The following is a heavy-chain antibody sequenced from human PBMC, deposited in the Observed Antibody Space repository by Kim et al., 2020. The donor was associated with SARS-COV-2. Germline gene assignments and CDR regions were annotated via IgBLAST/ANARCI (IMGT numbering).Heavy chain of an antibody. J-gene: IGHJ6*02. CDR2: VYYSGST. Sequence: SETLSLTCTVSGGSISSSSYYWGWIRQPPGKGLEWIGTVYYSGSTYYHPSLKSRVSISVDTSKNQFFLKLSSVTAADTAIYYCARDNRQLAASYYYYGMDVWGQGTTVTVSS. D-gene: IGHD3-3*02. CDR1: GGSISSSSYY. V-gene: IGHV4-39*07. CDR3: ARDNRQLAASYYYYGMDV.